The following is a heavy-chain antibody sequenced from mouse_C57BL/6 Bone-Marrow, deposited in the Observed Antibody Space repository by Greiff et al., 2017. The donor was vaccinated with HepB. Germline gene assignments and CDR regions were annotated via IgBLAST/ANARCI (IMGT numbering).Heavy chain of an antibody. CDR2: IHPNSGST. J-gene: IGHJ2*01. CDR1: GYTFTSYW. D-gene: IGHD2-4*01. V-gene: IGHV1-64*01. Sequence: QVQLQQPGAELVKPGASVKLSCKASGYTFTSYWMHWVKQRHGKGLAWIGMIHPNSGSTNYNEKFKSKATLTVDKSSSTAYMQLSSLTSVDSAVYYCTRRGIYDYALYYWGQGTTLSVSS. CDR3: TRRGIYDYALYY.